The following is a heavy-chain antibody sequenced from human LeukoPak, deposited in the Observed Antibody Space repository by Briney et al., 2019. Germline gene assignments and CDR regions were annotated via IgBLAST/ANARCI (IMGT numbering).Heavy chain of an antibody. CDR1: GFTFSSYW. J-gene: IGHJ6*02. Sequence: KPGGSLRLSCAASGFTFSSYWMNWVRQAPGKGLEWVSSISSDSRYIYYADSLKGRFTISRDNAKNSLYLQMNSLRAEDTAVYYCATDYAGNSLWYYYGLGVWGQGTTVTVSS. CDR2: ISSDSRYI. D-gene: IGHD4-23*01. V-gene: IGHV3-21*01. CDR3: ATDYAGNSLWYYYGLGV.